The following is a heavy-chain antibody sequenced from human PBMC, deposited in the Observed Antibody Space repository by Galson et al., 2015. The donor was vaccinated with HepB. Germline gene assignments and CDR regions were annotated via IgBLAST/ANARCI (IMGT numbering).Heavy chain of an antibody. CDR3: ARIIAAAGNDAFDI. V-gene: IGHV3-53*01. CDR2: IYSGGST. J-gene: IGHJ3*02. D-gene: IGHD6-13*01. Sequence: SLRLSCAASGFTVSSNHMSWVRQAPGKGLEWVSVIYSGGSTYYADSVKGRFTISRDNSKNTLYLQMNSLRAEDTAVYYCARIIAAAGNDAFDIWGQGTMVTVSS. CDR1: GFTVSSNH.